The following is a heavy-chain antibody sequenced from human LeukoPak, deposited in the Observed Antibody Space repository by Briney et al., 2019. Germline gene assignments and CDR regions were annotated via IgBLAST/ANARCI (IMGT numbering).Heavy chain of an antibody. CDR2: VSTNGDVT. J-gene: IGHJ4*02. Sequence: GGSLRLSCVASGLTFNSHSMSWVRQAPGMGLDWVSVVSTNGDVTFYADSVKGRFTISRDNSKNTLFLQMNSLRAEDTAVYYCAKLSLSGRSQSADYWGQGTLVTVSS. CDR3: AKLSLSGRSQSADY. D-gene: IGHD3-10*01. V-gene: IGHV3-23*01. CDR1: GLTFNSHS.